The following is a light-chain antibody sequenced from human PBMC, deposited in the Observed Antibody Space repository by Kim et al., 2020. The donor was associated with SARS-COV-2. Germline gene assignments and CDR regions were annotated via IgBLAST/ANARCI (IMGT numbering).Light chain of an antibody. Sequence: DIQMTQSPSSLSASLGDRVTITCRASQSISGYVSWYQQKSGKVPKLLIYVASSLQSGVPSRFSGSGSGTDFTLTISSLQPEDFATYYCQQTYNTPYTFGQGTKLEI. J-gene: IGKJ2*01. V-gene: IGKV1-39*01. CDR3: QQTYNTPYT. CDR1: QSISGY. CDR2: VAS.